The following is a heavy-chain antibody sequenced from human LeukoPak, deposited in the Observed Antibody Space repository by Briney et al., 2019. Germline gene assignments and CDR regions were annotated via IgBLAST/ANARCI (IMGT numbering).Heavy chain of an antibody. Sequence: GGSLRLSCAASGITFNSYTMNWVRQAPGKGLEWVSSISSSSSYIYYAASVKGRFTISRDNAKNSLYLQMNRLKAEDTAVYYCARERQLERLAFGKEGSAFDYWGRGTLVTVSS. CDR3: ARERQLERLAFGKEGSAFDY. V-gene: IGHV3-21*01. J-gene: IGHJ4*02. CDR1: GITFNSYT. D-gene: IGHD1-1*01. CDR2: ISSSSSYI.